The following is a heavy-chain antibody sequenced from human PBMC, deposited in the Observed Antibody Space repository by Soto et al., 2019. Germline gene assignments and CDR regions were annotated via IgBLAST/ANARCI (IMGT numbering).Heavy chain of an antibody. CDR2: IWYDGSNK. V-gene: IGHV3-33*01. J-gene: IGHJ6*02. CDR3: ARVGGTTHYGMDV. CDR1: GFTFSSYG. D-gene: IGHD1-1*01. Sequence: LRLSCAASGFTFSSYGMPWVRQAPGKGLEWVAVIWYDGSNKYYADSVKGRFTISRDNSKNTLYLQMNSQRAEDTAVYYCARVGGTTHYGMDVWGQGTTVTVSS.